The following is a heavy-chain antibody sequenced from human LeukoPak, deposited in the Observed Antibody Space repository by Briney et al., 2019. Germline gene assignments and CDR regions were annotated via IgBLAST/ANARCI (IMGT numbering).Heavy chain of an antibody. CDR2: INHSGST. Sequence: SETLSLTCAVYGGSFSGYYWSWIRQPPGKGLEWIGEINHSGSTNCNPSLKSRVTISVDTSKNQFSLKLSSVTAADTAVYYCARGPYAKGLGYWGQGTLVTVSS. J-gene: IGHJ4*02. D-gene: IGHD2-8*01. V-gene: IGHV4-34*01. CDR1: GGSFSGYY. CDR3: ARGPYAKGLGY.